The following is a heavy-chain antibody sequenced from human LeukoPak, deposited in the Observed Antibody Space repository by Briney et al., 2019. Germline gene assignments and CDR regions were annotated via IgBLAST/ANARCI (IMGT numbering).Heavy chain of an antibody. V-gene: IGHV3-48*03. CDR1: GFTFSRRE. J-gene: IGHJ4*01. CDR3: ARASYTGFDLHFDQ. CDR2: LSYNAKTV. D-gene: IGHD5-12*01. Sequence: GGSLRLSCSASGFTFSRREMAWVRQAPGKGLEWVSYLSYNAKTVLHADSVKGRFTISRDNAKNSLYLQMDSLRVEDTAFYFCARASYTGFDLHFDQCGHGTLVTVSS.